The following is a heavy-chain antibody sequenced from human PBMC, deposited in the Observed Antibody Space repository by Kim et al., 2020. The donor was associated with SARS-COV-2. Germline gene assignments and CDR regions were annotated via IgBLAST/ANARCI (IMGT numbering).Heavy chain of an antibody. D-gene: IGHD3-10*01. Sequence: GGSLRLSCAASGFTFSSYAMHWVRQAPGKGLEWVAVIWYDGSNKYYADSVKGRFTISRDNSKNTLYLQMNSLRAEDTAVYYCAGSGGELLAITWGQGTLVTVSS. CDR3: AGSGGELLAIT. CDR1: GFTFSSYA. CDR2: IWYDGSNK. V-gene: IGHV3-33*01. J-gene: IGHJ5*02.